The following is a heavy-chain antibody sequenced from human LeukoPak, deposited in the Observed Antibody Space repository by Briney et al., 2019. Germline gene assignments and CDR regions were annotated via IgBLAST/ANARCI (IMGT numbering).Heavy chain of an antibody. CDR2: ISSSSSYI. J-gene: IGHJ4*02. CDR1: GFTFSSYS. D-gene: IGHD6-13*01. V-gene: IGHV3-21*01. CDR3: TLSGYSSSGRFDY. Sequence: KSGGSLRLSCAASGFTFSSYSMTWVRHAPGKGLEWVSSISSSSSYIYYADSVKGRFTISRDNAKNSLYLQMNSLRAEDTAVYYCTLSGYSSSGRFDYWGQGTLVTVSS.